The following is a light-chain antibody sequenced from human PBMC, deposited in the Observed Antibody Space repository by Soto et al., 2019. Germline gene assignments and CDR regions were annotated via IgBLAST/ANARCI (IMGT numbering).Light chain of an antibody. CDR1: ETVSTN. J-gene: IGKJ1*01. CDR2: DVS. CDR3: QQYNSWPQT. V-gene: IGKV3-15*01. Sequence: ETVLTQFPAPLPVSPGGRVPLSCRASETVSTNLAWYQQRPGQAPRLLIYDVSTGATGIPARFSGRRSGTEFTLTISSLQSEDFGVYYCQQYNSWPQTFGQGTKVDIK.